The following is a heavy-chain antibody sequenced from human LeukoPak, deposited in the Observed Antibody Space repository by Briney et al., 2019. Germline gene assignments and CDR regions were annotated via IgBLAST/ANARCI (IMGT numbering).Heavy chain of an antibody. V-gene: IGHV1-69*05. CDR1: GGTFSNYA. CDR2: FMPIFGTA. J-gene: IGHJ4*02. D-gene: IGHD3-22*01. CDR3: ARGESYTSSGYYY. Sequence: SVKVSCKASGGTFSNYAISWVRQAPGQGLEWMGRFMPIFGTANHAQKFQGRATITTDESTTTAYMELSSLKSEDTAVYYCARGESYTSSGYYYWGQGTLVTVSS.